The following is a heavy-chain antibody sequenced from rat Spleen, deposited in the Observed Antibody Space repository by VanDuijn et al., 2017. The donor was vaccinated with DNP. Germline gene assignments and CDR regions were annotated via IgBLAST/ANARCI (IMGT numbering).Heavy chain of an antibody. CDR1: GFTFSDYY. J-gene: IGHJ3*01. V-gene: IGHV5-17*01. CDR3: TRRAGLSYYFDY. Sequence: EVQLVESGGGPVQPGRSLKLSCAVSGFTFSDYYMAWVRQAPAKGLEWVATIIFDGSTTYYRDSVKGRFTISRDNAKSTLFLQMDSLRSEDTATYYCTRRAGLSYYFDYWGQGTLVTVSS. D-gene: IGHD1-1*01. CDR2: IIFDGSTT.